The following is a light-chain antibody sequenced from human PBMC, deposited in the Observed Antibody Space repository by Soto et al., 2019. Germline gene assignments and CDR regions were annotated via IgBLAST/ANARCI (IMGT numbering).Light chain of an antibody. CDR3: AAWDDSLNGVL. CDR2: YDD. J-gene: IGLJ2*01. Sequence: QAVVTQPPSVSEAPRQRVSISCSGSSSNIGKNAVNWYQHVPGKAPKLLIYYDDLVPSGVSDRFSGSKSGTSASLAISGLQSEDEADYYCAAWDDSLNGVLFGGGTQLTVL. CDR1: SSNIGKNA. V-gene: IGLV1-36*01.